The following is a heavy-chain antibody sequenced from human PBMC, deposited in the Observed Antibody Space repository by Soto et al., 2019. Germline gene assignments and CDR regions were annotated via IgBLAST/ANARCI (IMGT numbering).Heavy chain of an antibody. CDR3: ARSGPPAVQ. Sequence: QVQLVQSGAEVKKPGASVKVSCKASGYTFTSYAISWVRQAPGQGLEWMGWISAYNGNTNDAQKLQARVTMTTDTSTTTASMELRSLRSDETAVYYGARSGPPAVQWGQGTGVTVSS. J-gene: IGHJ4*02. CDR1: GYTFTSYA. CDR2: ISAYNGNT. D-gene: IGHD6-19*01. V-gene: IGHV1-18*01.